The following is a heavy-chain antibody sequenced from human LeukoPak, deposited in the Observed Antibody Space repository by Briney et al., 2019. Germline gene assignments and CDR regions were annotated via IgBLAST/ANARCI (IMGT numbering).Heavy chain of an antibody. CDR1: GGSFSGYY. Sequence: SETLSLACAVYGGSFSGYYWSWIRQPPGKGLEWIGDINHSGSTNYNPFLKSRVTISVDTSKNQFSLKLSSVTAADTAVYYCARGPRGQWLVHVAAFDIWGQGTMVTVSS. CDR3: ARGPRGQWLVHVAAFDI. J-gene: IGHJ3*02. CDR2: INHSGST. V-gene: IGHV4-34*01. D-gene: IGHD6-19*01.